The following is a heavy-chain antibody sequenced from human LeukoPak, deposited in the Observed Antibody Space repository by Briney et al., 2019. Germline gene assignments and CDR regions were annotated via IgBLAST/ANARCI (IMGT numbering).Heavy chain of an antibody. CDR1: GYIFTSNH. CDR2: INPIGGST. D-gene: IGHD2-21*01. Sequence: ASVKVSCKASGYIFTSNHIHWVRQAPGQGLEWMGIINPIGGSTNYAQNFQGRVTMTRDTSTSTVYMELSSLTSEDTAVYYCAREAYGVDSWGQGTLVTVSS. CDR3: AREAYGVDS. J-gene: IGHJ4*02. V-gene: IGHV1-46*01.